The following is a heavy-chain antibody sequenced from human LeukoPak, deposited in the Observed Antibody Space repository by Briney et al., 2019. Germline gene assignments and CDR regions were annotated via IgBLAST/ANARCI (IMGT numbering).Heavy chain of an antibody. D-gene: IGHD6-25*01. J-gene: IGHJ5*02. Sequence: PSETLSHTCTVSGGSFSSYYRCWIRQSPGKGRERIGFIYFTGTTTYNPSLKSRVAMSIDTSKSQFSLRLGSVTAADTAVYFCARLRPSLWFDPWGQGTLVTVSS. CDR3: ARLRPSLWFDP. CDR1: GGSFSSYY. V-gene: IGHV4-59*01. CDR2: IYFTGTT.